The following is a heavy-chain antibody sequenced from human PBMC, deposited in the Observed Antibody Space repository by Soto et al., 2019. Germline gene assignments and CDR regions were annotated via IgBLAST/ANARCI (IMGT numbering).Heavy chain of an antibody. V-gene: IGHV4-34*01. CDR1: GGSFSGYY. J-gene: IGHJ4*02. CDR2: INHSGST. Sequence: QVQLQQWGAGLLKPSETLSLTCAVYGGSFSGYYWSCIRQPPGKGLEWIGEINHSGSTNYNPSLKSRVTISVDTSKHQFSLKLSSVTDADTAVYYCARVGYYDFCLGFGYWGQGTLVTVSA. CDR3: ARVGYYDFCLGFGY. D-gene: IGHD3-3*01.